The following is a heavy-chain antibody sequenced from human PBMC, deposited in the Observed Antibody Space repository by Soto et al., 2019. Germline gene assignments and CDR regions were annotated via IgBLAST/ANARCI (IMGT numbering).Heavy chain of an antibody. CDR2: IKSKTDGGTT. CDR1: GFTFSNAW. Sequence: EVQLVESGGGLVKPGGSLRLSCAASGFTFSNAWMSWVRQAPGKGLEWVGRIKSKTDGGTTDYAAPVKGRFTISRDDSKNTLYLQMNSLKTEDTAVYYCTTGFSWRDAFDIWGQGTMVTVSS. CDR3: TTGFSWRDAFDI. D-gene: IGHD3-3*01. V-gene: IGHV3-15*01. J-gene: IGHJ3*02.